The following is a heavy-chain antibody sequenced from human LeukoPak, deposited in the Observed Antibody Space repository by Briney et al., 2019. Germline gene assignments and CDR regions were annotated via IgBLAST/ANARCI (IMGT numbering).Heavy chain of an antibody. CDR1: GFTFSSYG. J-gene: IGHJ4*02. CDR3: AKKIYYGSGSYPDY. CDR2: ISHDGSNK. Sequence: GGSLRLSCAASGFTFSSYGMHWVRQVPGKGLEWVAVISHDGSNKYYVDSVKGRFTISRDNSKNTVYLQMNSLRPEDTAVYYCAKKIYYGSGSYPDYWGQGTLVTVSS. D-gene: IGHD3-10*01. V-gene: IGHV3-30*18.